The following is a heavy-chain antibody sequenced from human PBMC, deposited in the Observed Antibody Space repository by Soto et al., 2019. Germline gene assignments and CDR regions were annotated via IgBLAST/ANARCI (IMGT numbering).Heavy chain of an antibody. CDR1: GFTFSNYW. J-gene: IGHJ5*02. Sequence: EVQLVESGGDLVQPGGSLRLSCAASGFTFSNYWMHWVRQAPGKGLVWVSRVKTDGTITDYADSVKGRFTISRDNAKNTVYLQMNRLRVEETAVYYCVRGGYSGTYPDWFDPWGQGTLVTVSS. D-gene: IGHD1-26*01. CDR3: VRGGYSGTYPDWFDP. V-gene: IGHV3-74*01. CDR2: VKTDGTIT.